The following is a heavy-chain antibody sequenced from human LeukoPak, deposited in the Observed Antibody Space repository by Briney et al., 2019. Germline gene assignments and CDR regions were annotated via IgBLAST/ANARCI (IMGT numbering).Heavy chain of an antibody. CDR1: GFTFSSYW. Sequence: PGGSLRLSCAASGFTFSSYWMSWMRQPPGKGLEWVANIKYDGNEEYYVDSVRGRFTISRDNAKNSLYLQLNSLRVEDTAVYYCKSGGAAPGSFDYWGQGTLVTVSP. V-gene: IGHV3-7*01. CDR3: KSGGAAPGSFDY. CDR2: IKYDGNEE. J-gene: IGHJ4*02. D-gene: IGHD1-1*01.